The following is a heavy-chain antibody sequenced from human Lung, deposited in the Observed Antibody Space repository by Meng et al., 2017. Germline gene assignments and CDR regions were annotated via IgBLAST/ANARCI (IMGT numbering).Heavy chain of an antibody. V-gene: IGHV1-69*01. CDR2: IIPIFGTA. D-gene: IGHD3-22*01. Sequence: QVQRVRSGAGVKKPGSSVKVSCKASGGTFSSYAISWVRQAPGQGLEWMGGIIPIFGTANYAQKFQGRVTITADESTSTAYMELSSLRSEDTAVYYCARAEDYYDSSGYYYGLDYWGQGTLVTVSS. CDR1: GGTFSSYA. J-gene: IGHJ4*02. CDR3: ARAEDYYDSSGYYYGLDY.